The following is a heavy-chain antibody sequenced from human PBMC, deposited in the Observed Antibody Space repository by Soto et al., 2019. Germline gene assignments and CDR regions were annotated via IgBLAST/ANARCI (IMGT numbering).Heavy chain of an antibody. CDR3: TKNSAYALDY. D-gene: IGHD5-12*01. CDR1: GGSVSNNNW. CDR2: IHHSGGT. Sequence: QVQLQESGPGLVKPSGTLSLSCAVSGGSVSNNNWWSWVRQSPGNGLEWIGEIHHSGGTSYNPSLESRATLSVDKSKNESSLRLNYVTAADTAVYYCTKNSAYALDYWGLGILVTVSS. J-gene: IGHJ4*02. V-gene: IGHV4-4*02.